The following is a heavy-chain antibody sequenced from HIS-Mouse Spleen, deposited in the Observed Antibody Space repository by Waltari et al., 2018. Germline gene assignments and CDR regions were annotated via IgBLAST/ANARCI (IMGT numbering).Heavy chain of an antibody. CDR2: ISSSSSYI. V-gene: IGHV3-21*01. D-gene: IGHD6-19*01. J-gene: IGHJ4*02. CDR3: ARDPKYSSGCLDY. CDR1: GVTFRSDS. Sequence: EVQLVESGGGRVKPGGSLRLSCAASGVTFRSDSMNWVRQAPGKGLEWVSSISSSSSYIYYADSVKGRFTISRDNAKNSLYLQMNSLRAEDTAVYYCARDPKYSSGCLDYWGQGTLVTVSS.